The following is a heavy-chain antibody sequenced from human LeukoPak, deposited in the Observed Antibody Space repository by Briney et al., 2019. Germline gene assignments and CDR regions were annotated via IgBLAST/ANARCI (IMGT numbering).Heavy chain of an antibody. CDR2: IPYDGSNK. J-gene: IGHJ4*02. Sequence: GRSLRLSCAASGFTFSSYGMHWVRQAPGKGLEWVAVIPYDGSNKYYADSVKGRFTISRDNSKNTLYLQMNSLRAGDTAVYYCAKDSPIWFGELYYFDYWGQGTLVTVSS. CDR3: AKDSPIWFGELYYFDY. V-gene: IGHV3-30*18. D-gene: IGHD3-10*01. CDR1: GFTFSSYG.